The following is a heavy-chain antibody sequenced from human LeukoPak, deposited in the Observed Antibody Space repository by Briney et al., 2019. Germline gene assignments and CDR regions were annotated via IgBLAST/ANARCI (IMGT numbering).Heavy chain of an antibody. CDR3: ARGRWFDP. CDR1: DFTVSSNN. V-gene: IGHV3-66*02. CDR2: IYSGGST. J-gene: IGHJ5*02. Sequence: GGSLNSSFEASDFTVSSNNRSWVRQAPGKGLEWVSVIYSGGSTYYADAVKGRFTTSRDNPENTLYLQMNSLRAEDTAVYYCARGRWFDPWGQGTLVTVSS.